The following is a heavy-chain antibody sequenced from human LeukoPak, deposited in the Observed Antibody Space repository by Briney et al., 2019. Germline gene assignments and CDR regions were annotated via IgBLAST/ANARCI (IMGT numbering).Heavy chain of an antibody. CDR2: INPSGGST. CDR3: ARDGWYDVAYNWFDP. J-gene: IGHJ5*02. Sequence: ASEPVTFKASGYTFTSYYMHWVRQAPGQGLEWMGIINPSGGSTNYAQKFQGRVTTTRDTSTSTVYMELSSLRSEDTAVYYCARDGWYDVAYNWFDPWGQGSL. CDR1: GYTFTSYY. V-gene: IGHV1-46*01. D-gene: IGHD6-19*01.